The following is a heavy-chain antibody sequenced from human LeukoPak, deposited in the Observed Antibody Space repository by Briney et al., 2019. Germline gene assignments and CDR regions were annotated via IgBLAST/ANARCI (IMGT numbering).Heavy chain of an antibody. CDR1: GFTFSSYW. D-gene: IGHD5-24*01. V-gene: IGHV3-7*01. J-gene: IGHJ4*02. CDR3: ARALEMATIIY. CDR2: IKQDGSEK. Sequence: GGSLRLSCAAAGFTFSSYWMSWVRQAPGKGREWVANIKQDGSEKYYVDSVKGRFTISRDNAKNSLYLQMNSLRAEDTAVYYCARALEMATIIYWGQGTLVTVSS.